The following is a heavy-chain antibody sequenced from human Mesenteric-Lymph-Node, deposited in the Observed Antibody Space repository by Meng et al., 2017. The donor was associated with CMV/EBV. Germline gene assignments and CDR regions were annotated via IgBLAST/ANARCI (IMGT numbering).Heavy chain of an antibody. CDR2: IRPYNGDS. CDR3: ARELGRGGNYFYYGMDV. Sequence: ASVKVSCKASGYTFTRYAISWVRQAAGHGLEWMGWIRPYNGDSNSAQRFQGRVTMTRDTSISTASMELSRLRSDDTAVYYCARELGRGGNYFYYGMDVWGQGTTVTVSS. CDR1: GYTFTRYA. J-gene: IGHJ6*02. V-gene: IGHV1-18*01. D-gene: IGHD3-10*01.